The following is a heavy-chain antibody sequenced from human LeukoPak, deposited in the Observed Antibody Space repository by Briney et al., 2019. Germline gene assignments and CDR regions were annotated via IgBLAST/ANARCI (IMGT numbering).Heavy chain of an antibody. CDR3: ARDHGHKSVDY. D-gene: IGHD2-21*01. Sequence: GASVKVSCKASGYTFSSYGISWLRQAPGQGLEWMGWISTYNGNTNYAQKFQGRVTMTTDTSTSTLYMEVRSLRSDDTAVYYCARDHGHKSVDYWGQGTLVTVSS. J-gene: IGHJ4*02. CDR1: GYTFSSYG. CDR2: ISTYNGNT. V-gene: IGHV1-18*01.